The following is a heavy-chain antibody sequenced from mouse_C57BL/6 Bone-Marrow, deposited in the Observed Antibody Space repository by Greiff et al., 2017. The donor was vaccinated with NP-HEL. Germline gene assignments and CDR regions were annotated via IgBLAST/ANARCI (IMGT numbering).Heavy chain of an antibody. Sequence: LMESGASVQISCKASGYAFSSYWMNWVKQRPGKGLEWIGQIYPGDGDTNYNVKFKCKATLTADKSSSPAYMQLSSLTSEDAAVYFCAKDWNYFDYWGQGTTLTVSS. V-gene: IGHV1-80*01. D-gene: IGHD4-1*01. CDR2: IYPGDGDT. CDR1: GYAFSSYW. CDR3: AKDWNYFDY. J-gene: IGHJ2*01.